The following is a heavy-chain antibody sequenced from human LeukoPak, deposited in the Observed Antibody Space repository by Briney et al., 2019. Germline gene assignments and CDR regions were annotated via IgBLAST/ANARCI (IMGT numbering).Heavy chain of an antibody. CDR2: IYHRGNS. CDR3: AIQSPIDSSGYYSGFDQ. V-gene: IGHV4-4*02. J-gene: IGHJ4*02. D-gene: IGHD3-22*01. CDR1: GGSISTAHW. Sequence: SGTLSLTCAVSGGSISTAHWWNWVRQSPGKGLEWIGEIYHRGNSNYNPSLKSRVSISVDTSKNQISLKLSSVTAADTAVYYCAIQSPIDSSGYYSGFDQWGQGTLVTVSS.